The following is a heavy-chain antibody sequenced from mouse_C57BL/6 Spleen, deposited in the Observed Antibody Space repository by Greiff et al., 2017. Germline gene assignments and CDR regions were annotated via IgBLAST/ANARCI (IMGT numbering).Heavy chain of an antibody. CDR1: GFTFSSYA. J-gene: IGHJ3*01. Sequence: EVQGVESGEGLVKPGGSLKLSCAASGFTFSSYAMSWVRQTPEKRLAWVAYISSGGDYIYYADTVKGRFTISRDNARNTLYLQMSSLKSEDTAMYYCTRDETGSFAYWGQGTLVTVSA. D-gene: IGHD4-1*01. CDR3: TRDETGSFAY. V-gene: IGHV5-9-1*02. CDR2: ISSGGDYI.